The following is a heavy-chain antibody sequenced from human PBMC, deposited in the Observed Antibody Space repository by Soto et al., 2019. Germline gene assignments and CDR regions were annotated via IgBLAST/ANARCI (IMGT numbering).Heavy chain of an antibody. D-gene: IGHD1-7*01. CDR1: GGSIVDYY. CDR2: IYYTGNT. CDR3: ARDVNRWELRGFFDP. V-gene: IGHV4-59*01. Sequence: LSLTCSVSGGSIVDYYWSWIRQPPGKGLEWIGFIYYTGNTRYNPSLGSRVTISLDTSKNQFSLKLASATAADTAFYYCARDVNRWELRGFFDPWGRGALVTVSS. J-gene: IGHJ5*02.